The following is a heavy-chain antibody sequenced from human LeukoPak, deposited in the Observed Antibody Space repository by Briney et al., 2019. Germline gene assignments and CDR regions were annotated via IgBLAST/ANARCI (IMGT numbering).Heavy chain of an antibody. Sequence: PGRSLRLSCTASEFTFSAFGMHWVRQAPGKGLEWVAVIWYNGSRKYYADSVKGRFTISRDNSKNTLYLQMNSLRAEDTAVYYCARVYGSGSYYFNWFDPWGQGTLVTVSS. CDR2: IWYNGSRK. CDR1: EFTFSAFG. J-gene: IGHJ5*02. CDR3: ARVYGSGSYYFNWFDP. V-gene: IGHV3-33*01. D-gene: IGHD3-10*01.